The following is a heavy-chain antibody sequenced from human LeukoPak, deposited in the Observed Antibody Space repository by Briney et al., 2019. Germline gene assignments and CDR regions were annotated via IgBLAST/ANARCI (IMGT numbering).Heavy chain of an antibody. V-gene: IGHV4-39*07. CDR2: IYHSGST. D-gene: IGHD4-17*01. CDR1: GGSISSYSYY. CDR3: AREDGDYNWFDP. J-gene: IGHJ5*02. Sequence: SETLSLTCTVSGGSISSYSYYWGWIRQPPGKGLEWIGSIYHSGSTYYNPSLKSRVTISVDTSKNQFSLKLSSVTAADTAVYYCAREDGDYNWFDPWGQGTLVTVSS.